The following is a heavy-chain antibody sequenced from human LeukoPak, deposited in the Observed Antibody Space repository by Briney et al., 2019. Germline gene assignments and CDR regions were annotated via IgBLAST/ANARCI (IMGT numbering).Heavy chain of an antibody. D-gene: IGHD4-17*01. CDR2: IYRSGST. CDR3: ARGTYGYYMDV. Sequence: SEALSLTCSGSNYSISNSLYWGWLRQPPGKGLEWIGSIYRSGSTFYNPSLKSRVTISLDTSKDQFSLKLSSVTAADTAVYFCARGTYGYYMDVWGKGTTVTVSS. CDR1: NYSISNSLY. V-gene: IGHV4-38-2*02. J-gene: IGHJ6*03.